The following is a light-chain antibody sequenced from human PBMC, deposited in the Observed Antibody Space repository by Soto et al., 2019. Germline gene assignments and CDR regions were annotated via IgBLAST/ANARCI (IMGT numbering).Light chain of an antibody. Sequence: QSVLTQPPSVSGAPGQRVTISCTGSSSNIGAGYDVHWYQQLPGTAPKLLIYGNSNRPSGVPDRFSGSKSGTSASLAITGLQPEDEADYYCSAYIASITSHVFGTGTKLTVL. CDR3: SAYIASITSHV. J-gene: IGLJ1*01. V-gene: IGLV1-40*01. CDR1: SSNIGAGYD. CDR2: GNS.